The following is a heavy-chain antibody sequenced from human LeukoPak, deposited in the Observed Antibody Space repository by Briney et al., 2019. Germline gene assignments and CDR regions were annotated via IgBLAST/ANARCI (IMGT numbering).Heavy chain of an antibody. V-gene: IGHV3-66*02. CDR3: AREGDSGSYRGGFDY. D-gene: IGHD1-26*01. J-gene: IGHJ4*02. CDR1: GFTVSSNY. Sequence: GGSLSLYCAASGFTVSSNYMSWVRHAPGKGLEWVSVIYSGASTYDADSVKGRFTISRDNSKNTLYLQMNSLRAEDTAVYYCAREGDSGSYRGGFDYWGQGTLVTVSS. CDR2: IYSGAST.